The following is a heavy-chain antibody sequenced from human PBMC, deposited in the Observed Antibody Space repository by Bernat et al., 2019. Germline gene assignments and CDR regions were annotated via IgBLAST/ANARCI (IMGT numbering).Heavy chain of an antibody. CDR2: ISYDGSNK. CDR3: ARDEYYYYGMDV. Sequence: VQLVESGGGLIQPGGSLRLSCAVSGFTVSSNYMNWVRQAPGKGLEWVAVISYDGSNKYYADSVKGRFTISRDNSKNTLYLQMNSLRAEDTAVYYCARDEYYYYGMDVWGQGTTVTVSS. J-gene: IGHJ6*02. CDR1: GFTVSSNY. V-gene: IGHV3-30-3*01.